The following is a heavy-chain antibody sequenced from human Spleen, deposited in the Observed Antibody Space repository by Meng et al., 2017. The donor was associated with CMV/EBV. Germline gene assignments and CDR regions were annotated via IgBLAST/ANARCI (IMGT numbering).Heavy chain of an antibody. CDR1: GFTFSTSW. J-gene: IGHJ4*02. D-gene: IGHD2-2*01. CDR3: AKVEDTVVVPAAVDY. CDR2: IREDGSSK. Sequence: GESLKISCAASGFTFSTSWMSWVRQAPGKGLEWVANIREDGSSKYYADPVKGRFTISRDNAKNSLFLQMSSLRVEDTAMYYCAKVEDTVVVPAAVDYWGQGMLVTVSS. V-gene: IGHV3-7*01.